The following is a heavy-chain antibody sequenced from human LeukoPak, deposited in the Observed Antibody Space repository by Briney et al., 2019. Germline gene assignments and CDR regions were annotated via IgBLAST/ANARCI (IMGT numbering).Heavy chain of an antibody. Sequence: GGSLRLSCAASGLTFSSYGMHWVRQAPGKGLEWVAFIRYDGSNKYYADSVKGRFTISRDNSKNTLYLQMNSLRAEDTAVYYCAKSCSGGSCYAVDYWGQGTLVTVSS. D-gene: IGHD2-15*01. J-gene: IGHJ4*02. CDR2: IRYDGSNK. CDR1: GLTFSSYG. V-gene: IGHV3-30*02. CDR3: AKSCSGGSCYAVDY.